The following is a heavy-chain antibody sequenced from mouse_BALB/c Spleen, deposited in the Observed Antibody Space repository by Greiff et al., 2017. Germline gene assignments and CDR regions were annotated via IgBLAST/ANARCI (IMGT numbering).Heavy chain of an antibody. CDR2: ILPGSGST. CDR1: GYTFSSYW. V-gene: IGHV1-9*01. Sequence: VKLQESGAELMKPGASVKISCKATGYTFSSYWIEWVKQRPGHGLEWIGEILPGSGSTNYNEKFKGKATFTADTSSNTAYMQLSSLTSEDSAVYYCARGTGTWFAYWGQGTLVTVSA. CDR3: ARGTGTWFAY. D-gene: IGHD4-1*01. J-gene: IGHJ3*01.